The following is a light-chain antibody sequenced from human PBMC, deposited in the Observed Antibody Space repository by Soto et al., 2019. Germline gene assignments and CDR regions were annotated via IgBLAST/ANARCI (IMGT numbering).Light chain of an antibody. Sequence: IVLTQSPGTLSLSPGERATLSCRASQSVASSSLAWYQQKPGQAPRLLIYAASSRATGIPDRFSGGGYGTDFTLTIGTLEPEDFAVYYCQHYGSSPLYIFGQGTKLEIK. V-gene: IGKV3-20*01. J-gene: IGKJ2*01. CDR1: QSVASSS. CDR3: QHYGSSPLYI. CDR2: AAS.